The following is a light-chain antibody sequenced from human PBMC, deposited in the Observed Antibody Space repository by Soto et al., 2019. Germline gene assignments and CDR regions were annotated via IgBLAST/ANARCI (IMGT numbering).Light chain of an antibody. J-gene: IGLJ1*01. CDR1: SRDVGGYDY. CDR2: EVS. CDR3: RSYSISTAYL. Sequence: QSALTQPASVSGSPGQSITISCTGTSRDVGGYDYVAWYQLHPGKAPKLMVFEVSNRPSGVSYRFSGSKSGNTASLTISGLQAEDESDYFCRSYSISTAYLFGTGTTLPVL. V-gene: IGLV2-14*01.